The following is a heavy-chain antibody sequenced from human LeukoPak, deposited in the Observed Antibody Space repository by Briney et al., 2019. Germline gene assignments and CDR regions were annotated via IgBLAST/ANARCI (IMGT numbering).Heavy chain of an antibody. V-gene: IGHV3-30*18. CDR2: ISYDGSNK. CDR1: GVTFSSYG. CDR3: AKGGSPYYFDH. J-gene: IGHJ4*02. D-gene: IGHD3-16*01. Sequence: GGSLRLSCAASGVTFSSYGMHWVRQALGKGLEWVAVISYDGSNKYYANSVKGRLTISRDNSKNTQYLQMDSLRAEDTAVYYCAKGGSPYYFDHWGQGTLVTVSS.